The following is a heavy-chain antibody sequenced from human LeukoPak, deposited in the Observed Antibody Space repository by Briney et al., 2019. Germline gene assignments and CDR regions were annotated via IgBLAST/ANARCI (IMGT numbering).Heavy chain of an antibody. D-gene: IGHD2-2*01. J-gene: IGHJ5*02. Sequence: PSETLSLTCTVSGGSISSSSYYWGWIRQPPGKGLEWIGSIYYSGSTYYNPSLKSRVTISVDTSKNQFSLKLSSVTAADTAVYYCARDIIVPADNWFDPWGQGTLVTVSS. CDR3: ARDIIVPADNWFDP. CDR1: GGSISSSSYY. V-gene: IGHV4-39*07. CDR2: IYYSGST.